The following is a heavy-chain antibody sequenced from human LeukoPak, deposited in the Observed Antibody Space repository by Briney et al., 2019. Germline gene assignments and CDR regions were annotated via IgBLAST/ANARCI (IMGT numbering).Heavy chain of an antibody. CDR1: GFTFDDYA. J-gene: IGHJ4*02. CDR2: ISGDSGST. D-gene: IGHD3-10*01. Sequence: GGSLRLSCAASGFTFDDYAMHWVRQAPGKGLEWVSLISGDSGSTYYADSVKGRFTISRDNSKNSLYLQMNSLRTEDTALYYCAKDSHMVRGVINYFDYWGQGTLVTVSS. CDR3: AKDSHMVRGVINYFDY. V-gene: IGHV3-43*02.